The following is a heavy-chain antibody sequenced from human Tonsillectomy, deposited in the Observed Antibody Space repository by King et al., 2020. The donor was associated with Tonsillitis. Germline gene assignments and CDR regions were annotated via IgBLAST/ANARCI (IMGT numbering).Heavy chain of an antibody. D-gene: IGHD2-15*01. V-gene: IGHV3-66*01. CDR2: IYRGTYT. CDR1: GFTVCGNY. Sequence: VQLVESGGGLVQPGGSLRLSCAASGFTVCGNYIGWVRQPPGKGLELVSVIYRGTYTNYADSGKGRFTISADSSKKTLYLQLNSLRTEDTAVYYCARDHHPASCCYTDVGGKGTTVTVSS. J-gene: IGHJ6*03. CDR3: ARDHHPASCCYTDV.